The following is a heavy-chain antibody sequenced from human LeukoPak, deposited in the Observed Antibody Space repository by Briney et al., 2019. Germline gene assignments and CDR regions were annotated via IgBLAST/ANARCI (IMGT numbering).Heavy chain of an antibody. CDR1: GYTFATYG. D-gene: IGHD6-6*01. CDR2: ISAYNGNT. V-gene: IGHV1-18*01. J-gene: IGHJ4*02. Sequence: GASVKVSCKASGYTFATYGVTWVRQAPGQGLEWMGWISAYNGNTNYQQNIQGRATMTTDTSTNTAYMELRSLRSDDTAIYYCARGGISSRIDNWGQGTLVTVSS. CDR3: ARGGISSRIDN.